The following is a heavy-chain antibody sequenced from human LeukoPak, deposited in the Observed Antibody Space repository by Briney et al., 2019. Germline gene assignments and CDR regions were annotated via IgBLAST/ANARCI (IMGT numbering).Heavy chain of an antibody. J-gene: IGHJ4*02. CDR1: GFTFSSYA. V-gene: IGHV3-30*04. Sequence: GRSLRLSCAASGFTFSSYAMHWVRQAPGKGLEWVAVISYDGSNKYYADSVKGRFTISRDNSKNTLYLQMNSLRAEDTAVYYGGGGRGFNYGGQGPRVTVPS. CDR3: GGGRGFNY. CDR2: ISYDGSNK. D-gene: IGHD3-16*01.